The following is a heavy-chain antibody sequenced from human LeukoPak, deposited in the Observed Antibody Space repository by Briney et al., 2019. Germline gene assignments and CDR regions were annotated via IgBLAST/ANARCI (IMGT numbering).Heavy chain of an antibody. CDR3: ARHSYGDYEQSFDY. D-gene: IGHD4-17*01. V-gene: IGHV4-34*01. CDR2: INHSGST. CDR1: GGSVSGYY. Sequence: SGTLSLTCAVYGGSVSGYYWSWIRQPPGKGPEWIGEINHSGSTNYNPSLKSRVTISVDTSKNQFSLKLSSVTAADTAVYYCARHSYGDYEQSFDYWGQGTLVTVSS. J-gene: IGHJ4*02.